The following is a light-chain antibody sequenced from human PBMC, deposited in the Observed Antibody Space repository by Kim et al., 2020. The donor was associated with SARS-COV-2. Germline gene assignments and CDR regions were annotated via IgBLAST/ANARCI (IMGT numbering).Light chain of an antibody. CDR1: SSDVGGYNY. Sequence: SVTISCTGTSSDVGGYNYVSWNQQHPGKAPKLMIYEVSKRPSGVPDRFSGSKSGNTASLTVSGLQAEDEADYYCSSYAGSNILYVFGTGTKVTVL. V-gene: IGLV2-8*01. J-gene: IGLJ1*01. CDR3: SSYAGSNILYV. CDR2: EVS.